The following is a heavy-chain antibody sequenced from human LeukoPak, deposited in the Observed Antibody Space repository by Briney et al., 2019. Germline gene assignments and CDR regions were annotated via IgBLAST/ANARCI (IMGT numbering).Heavy chain of an antibody. D-gene: IGHD3-22*01. Sequence: PSETLSRNCTVSGGSISSYFWNWIRQPPGQGLPWTGYISYSGSTSYDSSFHSRVPISLDTSKKQVALKLSVVTAADTAVYFCARGVGSGGYYGSSHWHLDPWGRGTLVTVSS. CDR3: ARGVGSGGYYGSSHWHLDP. CDR1: GGSISSYF. J-gene: IGHJ2*01. V-gene: IGHV4-59*01. CDR2: ISYSGST.